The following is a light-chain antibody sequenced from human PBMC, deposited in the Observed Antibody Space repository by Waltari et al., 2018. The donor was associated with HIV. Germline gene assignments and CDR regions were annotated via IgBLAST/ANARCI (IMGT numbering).Light chain of an antibody. CDR2: DVN. Sequence: QSALTQPASVSGSLGQSLTISCIGSSSDIGTYHHVSWYQQYPDKAPLLLIRDVNTRHSGIPFRFSASKSGKTATLTISGLQAEDEADYYCSSYITTGTILFGGGTKVTVL. J-gene: IGLJ3*02. V-gene: IGLV2-14*03. CDR3: SSYITTGTIL. CDR1: SSDIGTYHH.